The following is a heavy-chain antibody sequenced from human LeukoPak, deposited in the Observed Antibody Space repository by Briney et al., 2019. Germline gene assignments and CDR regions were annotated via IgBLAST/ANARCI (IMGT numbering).Heavy chain of an antibody. CDR1: GYTFTGYY. J-gene: IGHJ4*02. CDR2: INPNSGGT. CDR3: ARDQSSGWYHFDY. V-gene: IGHV1-2*02. D-gene: IGHD6-19*01. Sequence: ASVKVSCKASGYTFTGYYMHWVRQAPGQGLEWMGWINPNSGGTNYAQKFQGRVTMTRDTSISIAYMELSRLRSDDTAVYYCARDQSSGWYHFDYWGQGTLVTVSS.